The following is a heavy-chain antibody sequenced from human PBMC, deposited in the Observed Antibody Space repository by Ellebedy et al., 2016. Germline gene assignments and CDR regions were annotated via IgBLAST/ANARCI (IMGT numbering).Heavy chain of an antibody. J-gene: IGHJ4*02. CDR2: VFYSGDT. D-gene: IGHD6-13*01. CDR3: SRAGAGLDY. V-gene: IGHV4-59*01. CDR1: GGSISNYY. Sequence: GSLRLSCTVSGGSISNYYWSWIRQPPGKGLEWIGYVFYSGDTNYNLSLKSRVTISVDTSKNQFSLNLTSVTAADTAVYYCSRAGAGLDYWGQGTLVTVSS.